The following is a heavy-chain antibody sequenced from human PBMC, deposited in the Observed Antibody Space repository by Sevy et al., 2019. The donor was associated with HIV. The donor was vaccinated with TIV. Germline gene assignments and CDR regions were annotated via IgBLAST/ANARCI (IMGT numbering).Heavy chain of an antibody. J-gene: IGHJ3*02. D-gene: IGHD3-22*01. Sequence: GESLKISCAASGFTFSSYAMHWVRQAPGKGLEWVTIISYDGSNKYYADSVKGRFTISRDNSKNTLYLQMNSLRAEDTAVYYCARGRYYDSSGYYGHDAFDIWGQGTMVTVSS. CDR1: GFTFSSYA. V-gene: IGHV3-30*04. CDR2: ISYDGSNK. CDR3: ARGRYYDSSGYYGHDAFDI.